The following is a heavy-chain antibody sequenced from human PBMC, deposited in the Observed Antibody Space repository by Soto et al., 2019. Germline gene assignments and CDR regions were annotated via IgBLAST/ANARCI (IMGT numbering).Heavy chain of an antibody. J-gene: IGHJ4*02. CDR1: GFTFGDYA. D-gene: IGHD3-10*01. CDR3: ARDRGGSNFDY. V-gene: IGHV3-7*01. CDR2: IKEDGGEK. Sequence: GGSLRLSCTASGFTFGDYAMSWFRQAPGKGLEWVANIKEDGGEKYYVDSVRGRFTVSRDNAKNSLYLQMNSLRAEDTAVYYCARDRGGSNFDYWGQGALVTVSS.